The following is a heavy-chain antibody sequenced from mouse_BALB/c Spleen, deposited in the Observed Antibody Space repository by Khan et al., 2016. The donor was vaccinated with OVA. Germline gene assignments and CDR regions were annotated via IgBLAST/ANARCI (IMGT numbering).Heavy chain of an antibody. CDR3: ARAYYRCDGYYAMDY. Sequence: VQLQESGPGLVAPSQSLSITCTVSGFSLSRYNIHWVRQPPGKGLEWRGMLWGGGGTDYNSTPKIRLSISKDNSKSQVFLKMNSLQTDDTTIYFCARAYYRCDGYYAMDYWGQGTSVTVSS. CDR1: GFSLSRYN. V-gene: IGHV2-6-4*01. J-gene: IGHJ4*01. D-gene: IGHD2-14*01. CDR2: LWGGGGT.